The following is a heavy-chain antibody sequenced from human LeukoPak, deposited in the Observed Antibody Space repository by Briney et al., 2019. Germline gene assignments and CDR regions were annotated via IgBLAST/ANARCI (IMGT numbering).Heavy chain of an antibody. J-gene: IGHJ4*02. Sequence: EASVTLSCKASGYTFTSYGISWVRQAHGQGREWMGCISAYNGNTNYAQILQGSDTMNTDTYTSTGYMELRSLRSDDTAVYYCASAPNYYDSSGYLFAYWGQGALVTVSS. CDR3: ASAPNYYDSSGYLFAY. CDR1: GYTFTSYG. V-gene: IGHV1-18*04. D-gene: IGHD3-22*01. CDR2: ISAYNGNT.